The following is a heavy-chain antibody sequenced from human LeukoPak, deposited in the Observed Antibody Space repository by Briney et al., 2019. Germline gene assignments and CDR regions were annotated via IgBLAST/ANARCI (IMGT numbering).Heavy chain of an antibody. J-gene: IGHJ4*02. CDR2: IYYSGST. V-gene: IGHV4-59*01. CDR1: GGSISNYY. CDR3: TRTYSSSSFDY. D-gene: IGHD6-6*01. Sequence: KPSETLSLTCTVSGGSISNYYWCWIRQPPGKGLEWIGYIYYSGSTNSNPSLKSRVTISLDTSKNQFSLKLSSVTAADTAVYYCTRTYSSSSFDYWGQGALVTVSS.